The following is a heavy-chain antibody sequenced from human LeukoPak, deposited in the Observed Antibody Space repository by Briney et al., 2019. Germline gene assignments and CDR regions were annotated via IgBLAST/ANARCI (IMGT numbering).Heavy chain of an antibody. D-gene: IGHD3-10*01. CDR2: ISGSGGST. CDR1: GFTFSSYA. J-gene: IGHJ1*01. V-gene: IGHV3-23*01. CDR3: AKDYYGSGTLPQTFQH. Sequence: GGSLRLSCAAPGFTFSSYAMSWVRQAPGKGLEWVSAISGSGGSTYYADSVKGRFTISRDNSKNTLYLQMNSLRAEDTAVYYCAKDYYGSGTLPQTFQHWGQGTLVTVSS.